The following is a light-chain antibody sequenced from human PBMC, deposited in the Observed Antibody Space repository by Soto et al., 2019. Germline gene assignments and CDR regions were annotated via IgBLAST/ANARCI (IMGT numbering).Light chain of an antibody. CDR1: QSVSSN. V-gene: IGKV3-15*01. J-gene: IGKJ2*01. CDR3: QQYNNWPPYT. CDR2: GAS. Sequence: EIVMTQSPATLSVSPGERATLSCRASQSVSSNLAWYQQKRGQAPRLLIYGASTRATGIPARFSGSGSGTEVTLTISSLQSEDFAVYYCQQYNNWPPYTFGQGTKLEIK.